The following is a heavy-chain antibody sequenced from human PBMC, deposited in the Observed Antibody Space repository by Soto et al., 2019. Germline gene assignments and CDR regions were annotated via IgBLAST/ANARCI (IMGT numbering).Heavy chain of an antibody. J-gene: IGHJ5*02. Sequence: GASVKVTCKASGYTFTSCDISWVRQATGQGLEWMGWMNPNSGNTGYAQKFQGRVTMTRNTSISTAYMELSSLRSEDTAVYYCARDLTGYWFDPWGQGTLVTVSS. CDR1: GYTFTSCD. CDR3: ARDLTGYWFDP. CDR2: MNPNSGNT. V-gene: IGHV1-8*01. D-gene: IGHD3-9*01.